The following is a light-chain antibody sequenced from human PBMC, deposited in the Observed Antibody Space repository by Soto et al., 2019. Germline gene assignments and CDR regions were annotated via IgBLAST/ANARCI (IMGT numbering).Light chain of an antibody. Sequence: QSVLTQPPSVSAAPGQTVTISCSGSSSKIGNNYVSWYQQLPGTAPKLLIYDNYKRPSGIPDRFSASTSGTSPALAITGLQTGDEADYYCGTWDSSLSVVVFGGGTKVTVL. CDR3: GTWDSSLSVVV. V-gene: IGLV1-51*01. CDR1: SSKIGNNY. CDR2: DNY. J-gene: IGLJ2*01.